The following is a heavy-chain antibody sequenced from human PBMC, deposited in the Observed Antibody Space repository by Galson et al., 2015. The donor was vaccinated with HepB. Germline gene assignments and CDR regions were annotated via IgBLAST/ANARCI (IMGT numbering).Heavy chain of an antibody. CDR1: GFTSSSYW. CDR3: ARGGSRRYYFDY. CDR2: IKQDGSEK. J-gene: IGHJ4*02. V-gene: IGHV3-7*04. D-gene: IGHD3-16*01. Sequence: SLRLSCAASGFTSSSYWMSWVRQAPGEGLEWVANIKQDGSEKYYVDSVKGRFTISRDNAKSSLYLQMNSLRAEDTAVYYCARGGSRRYYFDYWGQGTLVTVSS.